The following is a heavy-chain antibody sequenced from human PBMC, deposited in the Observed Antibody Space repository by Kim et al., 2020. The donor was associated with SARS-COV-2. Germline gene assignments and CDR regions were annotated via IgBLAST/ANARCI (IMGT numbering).Heavy chain of an antibody. Sequence: ASVKVSCKASGYTFTDYDMHWVRRAPGQGLEWVGRIYPSTGGTEYAPKFQGRLSVTRDTSISTTYMELSRLTSDDTAVYYCARNYGDLDVWGQGTLVTVSS. D-gene: IGHD4-17*01. V-gene: IGHV1-2*06. CDR3: ARNYGDLDV. CDR2: IYPSTGGT. CDR1: GYTFTDYD. J-gene: IGHJ4*02.